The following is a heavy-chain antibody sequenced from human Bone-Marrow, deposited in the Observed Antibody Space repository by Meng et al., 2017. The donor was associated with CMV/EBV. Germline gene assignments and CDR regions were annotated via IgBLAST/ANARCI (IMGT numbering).Heavy chain of an antibody. Sequence: GSIRSGGYYWSWIRQHRGKGREGIGYIYYSGSTYYNPSLKSRVTISVDTSKNQFSLKLSSVTAADTAVYYCARGGHYDILTGYPDYWGQGTLVTVSS. D-gene: IGHD3-9*01. V-gene: IGHV4-31*02. J-gene: IGHJ4*02. CDR3: ARGGHYDILTGYPDY. CDR1: GSIRSGGYY. CDR2: IYYSGST.